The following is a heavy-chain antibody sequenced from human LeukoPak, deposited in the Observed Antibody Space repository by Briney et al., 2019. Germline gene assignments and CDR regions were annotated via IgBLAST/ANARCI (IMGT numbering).Heavy chain of an antibody. CDR3: ARGESLGC. Sequence: GGSLRLSCAASGFTFSSYTMNWVLQAPGKGLEWVSYISGSSSIIYYADPVKGRFTISRDNAKNSLYLQMNSLRAEDTAVYYCARGESLGCWGQGTLVTVSS. V-gene: IGHV3-48*01. D-gene: IGHD3-10*01. CDR2: ISGSSSII. J-gene: IGHJ4*02. CDR1: GFTFSSYT.